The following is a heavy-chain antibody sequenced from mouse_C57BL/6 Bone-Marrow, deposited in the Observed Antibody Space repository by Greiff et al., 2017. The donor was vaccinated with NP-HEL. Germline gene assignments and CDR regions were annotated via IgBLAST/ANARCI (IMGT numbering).Heavy chain of an antibody. J-gene: IGHJ3*01. Sequence: DVQLQESGAELVRPGASVKLSCTASGFNIKDDYMHWVKQRPEQGLEWIGWLDPENGDTEYASKFQGKATITADTSSNTAYLQLSSLTSEDTAVYYCTTRWLLEFAYWGQGTLVTVSA. CDR3: TTRWLLEFAY. CDR2: LDPENGDT. CDR1: GFNIKDDY. V-gene: IGHV14-4*01. D-gene: IGHD2-3*01.